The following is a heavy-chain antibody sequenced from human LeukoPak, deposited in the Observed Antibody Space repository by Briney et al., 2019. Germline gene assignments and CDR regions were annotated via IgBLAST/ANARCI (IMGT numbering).Heavy chain of an antibody. V-gene: IGHV3-23*01. J-gene: IGHJ4*02. CDR3: ARDKSYGDSSDY. D-gene: IGHD4-17*01. Sequence: PGGSLRLSCAASGFTFSSSAMSWVRQVPGKGLEWVSGISASGGSTNYADSVRGRFTISRDNAKNSLYLQMNSLRAEDTAVYYCARDKSYGDSSDYWGQGTLVTVSS. CDR2: ISASGGST. CDR1: GFTFSSSA.